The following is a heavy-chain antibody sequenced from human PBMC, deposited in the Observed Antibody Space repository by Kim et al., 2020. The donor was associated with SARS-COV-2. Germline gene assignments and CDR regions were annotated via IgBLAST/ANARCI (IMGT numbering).Heavy chain of an antibody. CDR3: AEEGICSGPSCYLHY. V-gene: IGHV3-33*06. CDR1: GFTFSNYG. CDR2: VWHDGNNK. D-gene: IGHD2-2*01. Sequence: GGSLRLSCAASGFTFSNYGMHWVRQAPGKGLEWVAVVWHDGNNKYYADSVKGRFTISRDNSKNTLYLQMNSLRAEDTAVYHCAEEGICSGPSCYLHYWGQGTLVTVSS. J-gene: IGHJ4*02.